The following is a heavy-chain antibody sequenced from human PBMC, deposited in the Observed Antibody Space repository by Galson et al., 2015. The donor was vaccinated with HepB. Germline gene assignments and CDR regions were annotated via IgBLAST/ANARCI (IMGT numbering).Heavy chain of an antibody. CDR2: ISSSSSSYI. V-gene: IGHV3-21*01. J-gene: IGHJ4*02. CDR1: GFTFSSYS. CDR3: ARGETKRGSYRMGDY. D-gene: IGHD3-16*02. Sequence: SLRLSCAASGFTFSSYSMNWVRQAPGKGLEWVSSISSSSSSYIYYADSVKGRFTISRDNAKNSLYLQMNSLRAEDTAVYYCARGETKRGSYRMGDYWGQGTLVTVSS.